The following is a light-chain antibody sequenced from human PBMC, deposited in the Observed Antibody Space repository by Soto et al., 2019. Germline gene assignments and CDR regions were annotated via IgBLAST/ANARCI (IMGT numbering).Light chain of an antibody. V-gene: IGLV2-14*01. CDR2: EVS. Sequence: QSVLTQPASVSGSPGQSITISCTGTSSDVGIYNYVSWYQQHPGKAPKLMIYEVSDRPSGISSRFSGSKSGNTASLTISGLQTEDEADYYCSSYTSSSTLFGTGTKVTVL. CDR1: SSDVGIYNY. CDR3: SSYTSSSTL. J-gene: IGLJ1*01.